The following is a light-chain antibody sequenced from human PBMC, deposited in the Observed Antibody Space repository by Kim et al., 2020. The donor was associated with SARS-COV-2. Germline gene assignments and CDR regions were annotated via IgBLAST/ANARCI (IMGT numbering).Light chain of an antibody. J-gene: IGKJ5*01. CDR3: QTYDSAPIP. CDR2: AAS. CDR1: QGISNY. V-gene: IGKV1-27*01. Sequence: ASVGDRVTITCRASQGISNYLAWYQQKPGKVPKLLIYAASTLQSGVPSRFSGSGSGTDFTLTISSLQPEDVATYYCQTYDSAPIPFGQGTRLEIK.